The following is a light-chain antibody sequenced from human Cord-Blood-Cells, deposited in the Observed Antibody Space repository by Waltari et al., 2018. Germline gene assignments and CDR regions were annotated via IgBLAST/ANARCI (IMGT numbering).Light chain of an antibody. CDR2: GAS. J-gene: IGKJ1*01. Sequence: EIVMTQSPATLSASPGERANHSCRASQSVSSNLAWYQQKPGQAPRLLIYGASTRATGIPARFSGSGSGTEFTLTISSLQSEDFAVYYCQQYNNWPRTFGQGTKVEIK. CDR3: QQYNNWPRT. CDR1: QSVSSN. V-gene: IGKV3-15*01.